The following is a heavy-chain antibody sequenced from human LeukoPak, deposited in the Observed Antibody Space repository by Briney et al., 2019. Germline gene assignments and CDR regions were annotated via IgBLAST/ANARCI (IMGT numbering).Heavy chain of an antibody. CDR2: ISGSGGST. J-gene: IGHJ4*02. CDR3: ATPSTSLYYDSSGYYNY. V-gene: IGHV3-23*01. Sequence: GGSLRLSCAASGFTFSSYAMSWVRQAPGKGLEWVSAISGSGGSTYYADSVKGRFTISRDNSKNTLYLKMNSLRAEDTAVYYCATPSTSLYYDSSGYYNYWGQGTLVTVSS. CDR1: GFTFSSYA. D-gene: IGHD3-22*01.